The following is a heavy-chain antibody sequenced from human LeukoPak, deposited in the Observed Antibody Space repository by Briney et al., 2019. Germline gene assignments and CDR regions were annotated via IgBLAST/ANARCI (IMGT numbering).Heavy chain of an antibody. J-gene: IGHJ4*02. V-gene: IGHV3-33*08. CDR1: GFTFSSFW. Sequence: GGSLRLSCAASGFTFSSFWMSWARQAPCKGLEWVAVIWYDGSKTYYADSAKGRFTISRDNSKDMLYLQMSSLRAEDTAVYYCARLLESYFDYWGQGTLVTVSS. CDR2: IWYDGSKT. D-gene: IGHD1-1*01. CDR3: ARLLESYFDY.